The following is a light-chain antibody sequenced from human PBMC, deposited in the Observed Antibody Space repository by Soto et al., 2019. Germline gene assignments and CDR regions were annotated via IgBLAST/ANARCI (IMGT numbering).Light chain of an antibody. Sequence: DIQMTQSPCALPVSVGEGVTITCRASQSISNWLAWYQQKPGTAPKLLIYKASSLESGVPSRFSGSGSGTEFTLTISSLQPDDFATYYCQHYNSYSEAFGQGTKVDIK. CDR3: QHYNSYSEA. J-gene: IGKJ1*01. CDR2: KAS. V-gene: IGKV1-5*03. CDR1: QSISNW.